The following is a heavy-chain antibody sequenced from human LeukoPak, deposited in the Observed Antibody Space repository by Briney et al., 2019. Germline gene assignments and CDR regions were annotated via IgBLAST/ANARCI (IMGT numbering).Heavy chain of an antibody. CDR1: GGSFSGYY. Sequence: PSETLSLTCAVYGGSFSGYYWSWIRQPPGKGLEWIGEIYHSGSTNYNPSLKSRVTISVDKSKNQFSLKLSSVTAADTAVYYCARDLGPWGYFDLWGRGTLVTVSS. J-gene: IGHJ2*01. V-gene: IGHV4-34*01. CDR3: ARDLGPWGYFDL. CDR2: IYHSGST. D-gene: IGHD7-27*01.